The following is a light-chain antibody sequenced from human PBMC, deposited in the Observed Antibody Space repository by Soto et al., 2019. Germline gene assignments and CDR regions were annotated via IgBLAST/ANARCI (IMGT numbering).Light chain of an antibody. Sequence: QSVLTQPASVSGSPGQSITISCTGTSGDIGAYNYVSWYHQHPGKAPKLMIYDVSNRPSGVSNRFSGSKSGNTASLTISGLQSADEANYYCSSYTSNNTRVFGGGTKLTVL. J-gene: IGLJ3*02. V-gene: IGLV2-14*03. CDR3: SSYTSNNTRV. CDR1: SGDIGAYNY. CDR2: DVS.